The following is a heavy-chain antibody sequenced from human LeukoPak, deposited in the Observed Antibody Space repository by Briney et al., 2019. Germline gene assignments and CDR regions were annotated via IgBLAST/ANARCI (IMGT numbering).Heavy chain of an antibody. CDR2: IGTAGDT. J-gene: IGHJ3*02. CDR3: ARGVGIAVADEIDAFDI. V-gene: IGHV3-13*01. D-gene: IGHD6-19*01. Sequence: GGSLRLSCAASGFTFSSYDMHWVRQATGKGLEWVSAIGTAGDTYYPGSVKGRFTISRENAKNSLYLQMNSLGAGDTAVYYCARGVGIAVADEIDAFDIRGQGTMVTVSS. CDR1: GFTFSSYD.